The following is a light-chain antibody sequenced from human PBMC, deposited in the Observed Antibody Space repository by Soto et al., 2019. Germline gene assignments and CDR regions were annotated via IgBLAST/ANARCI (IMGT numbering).Light chain of an antibody. CDR2: AAS. CDR1: QTISSY. J-gene: IGKJ4*01. V-gene: IGKV1-39*01. CDR3: QQSFSIPCT. Sequence: DVQMTQSPSSLSASVGDRITITCRASQTISSYLTWYQQKPGKAPKLLIYAASSLKSGVPSRFSGSGSGTDFTLTISCLQPEDFATYYCQQSFSIPCTFGAGTQVEIK.